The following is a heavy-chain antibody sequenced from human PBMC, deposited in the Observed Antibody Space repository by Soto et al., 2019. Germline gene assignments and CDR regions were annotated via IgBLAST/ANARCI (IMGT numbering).Heavy chain of an antibody. Sequence: QVQLQESGPGLVKPSQTLSLTCTVSGGSISSGGYYWSWIRQHPGKGLEWIGYIYYSGSTYYNPSLKSRVTISVDTSKNQFSLKLSSVTAADTAVYYCAREGDMTTVTTWFDPWGQGTLVTVSS. J-gene: IGHJ5*02. V-gene: IGHV4-31*03. CDR3: AREGDMTTVTTWFDP. CDR1: GGSISSGGYY. D-gene: IGHD4-17*01. CDR2: IYYSGST.